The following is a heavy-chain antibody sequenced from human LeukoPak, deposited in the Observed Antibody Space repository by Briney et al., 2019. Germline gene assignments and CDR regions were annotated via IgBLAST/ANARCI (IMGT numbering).Heavy chain of an antibody. CDR2: IYYSGST. CDR1: GGSISSGDYY. J-gene: IGHJ6*02. V-gene: IGHV4-30-4*01. CDR3: AREGFTRSYYYYGMDV. Sequence: PSETLSLTCTVSGGSISSGDYYWSWIRQPPGKGLEWIGYIYYSGSTYYNPSLKSRVTISVDTSKNQFSLKLSSVTAADRAVYYCAREGFTRSYYYYGMDVWGQGTTVTVSS. D-gene: IGHD2-15*01.